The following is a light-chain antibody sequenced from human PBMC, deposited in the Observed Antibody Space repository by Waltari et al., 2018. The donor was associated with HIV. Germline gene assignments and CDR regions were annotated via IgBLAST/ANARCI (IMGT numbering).Light chain of an antibody. J-gene: IGLJ2*01. V-gene: IGLV2-14*01. CDR3: SSYSSSDTHVV. Sequence: QSALTQPASVSGSPGQSITISCTGTSSDVGGYNYVSWYQQHPGKAPKFMVYEVRKRPSGVSNRVSGSKSGNTASLTISGRQAEDEAYYYCSSYSSSDTHVVFGGGTKLTVL. CDR2: EVR. CDR1: SSDVGGYNY.